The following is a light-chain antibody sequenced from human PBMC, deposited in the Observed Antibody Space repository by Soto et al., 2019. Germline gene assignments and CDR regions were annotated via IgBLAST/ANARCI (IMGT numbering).Light chain of an antibody. J-gene: IGLJ1*01. V-gene: IGLV2-8*01. CDR2: EVT. CDR3: SSYAGSNTPYV. Sequence: QSALTQPPSASGSPGQSVTISCTGASSDVGGYNYVSWYQQHPGKAPKLMIYEVTKRPSGVPDRFSGSKHGNTASLTVSGLQAEDEADYYCSSYAGSNTPYVFGSGTKVTVL. CDR1: SSDVGGYNY.